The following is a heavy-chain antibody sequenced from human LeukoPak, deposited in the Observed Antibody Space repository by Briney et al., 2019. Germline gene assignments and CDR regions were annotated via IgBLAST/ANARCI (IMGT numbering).Heavy chain of an antibody. Sequence: SETLSLTCTVSGGAISSSYWSWIRQPPGKGLEWIGYIYYSGITNYNPSLKSRVTISLDTSKNQFSLKLNSVTAADTAVYYCARASGAFDYWGQGALVTVSS. J-gene: IGHJ4*02. CDR2: IYYSGIT. CDR1: GGAISSSY. CDR3: ARASGAFDY. V-gene: IGHV4-59*01.